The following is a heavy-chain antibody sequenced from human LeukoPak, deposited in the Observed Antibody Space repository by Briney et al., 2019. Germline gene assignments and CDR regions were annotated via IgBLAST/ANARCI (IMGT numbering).Heavy chain of an antibody. CDR2: KYYSGST. J-gene: IGHJ4*02. V-gene: IGHV4-61*01. Sequence: SETLSLTCDVSGVSINTCCYYWTWIRQPPGKGLEWIGYKYYSGSTRYNSSLRSRPTISLDTSKNQFSLRLTSVTAADTAVYYCARGRSYGFDFDSWGPGILVIVSS. CDR1: GVSINTCCYY. D-gene: IGHD5-18*01. CDR3: ARGRSYGFDFDS.